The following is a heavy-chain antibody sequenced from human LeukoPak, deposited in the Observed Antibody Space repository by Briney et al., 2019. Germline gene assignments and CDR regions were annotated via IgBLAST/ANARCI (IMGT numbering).Heavy chain of an antibody. CDR1: GGSISSYY. J-gene: IGHJ3*02. CDR2: IYYSGST. CDR3: ARESGGGYDHDAFDI. Sequence: SETLSPTCTVSGGSISSYYWSWIRQPPGKGLEWIGYIYYSGSTNYNPSLKSRVTISVDTSKNQFSLKLSSVTAADTAVYYCARESGGGYDHDAFDIWGQGTMVTVSS. D-gene: IGHD5-12*01. V-gene: IGHV4-59*01.